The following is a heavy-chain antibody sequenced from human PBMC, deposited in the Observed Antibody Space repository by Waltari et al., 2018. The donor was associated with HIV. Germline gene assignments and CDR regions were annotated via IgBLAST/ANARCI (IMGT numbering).Heavy chain of an antibody. Sequence: QVQLVESGGGVVQPGRSLRLSCAASGFTFSSYAMHWVRQAPGKGVEWVAVISDDGSNKYYADSVKGRFTIARDNSKNALYMQMNSLRAEDTAVYYCARDPQYCSSTSCSYYFDYWGQGTLVTVSS. CDR3: ARDPQYCSSTSCSYYFDY. J-gene: IGHJ4*02. CDR1: GFTFSSYA. CDR2: ISDDGSNK. V-gene: IGHV3-30-3*01. D-gene: IGHD2-2*01.